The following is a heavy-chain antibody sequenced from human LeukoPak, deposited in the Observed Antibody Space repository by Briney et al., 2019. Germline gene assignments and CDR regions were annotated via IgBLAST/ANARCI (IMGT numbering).Heavy chain of an antibody. CDR1: GFTFDDYA. Sequence: GGSLRLSCAASGFTFDDYAMHWFRQAPAKGLEWVSLISWDGGSTYYADSVKGRFTISRDNSKNSLYLQMNSLRAEDTALYYCAKMGTSGYQSDYWGQGTLVTVSS. CDR2: ISWDGGST. D-gene: IGHD3-3*01. CDR3: AKMGTSGYQSDY. V-gene: IGHV3-43D*03. J-gene: IGHJ4*02.